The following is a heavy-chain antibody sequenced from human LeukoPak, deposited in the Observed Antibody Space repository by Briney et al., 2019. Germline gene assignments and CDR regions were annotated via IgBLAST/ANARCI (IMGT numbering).Heavy chain of an antibody. D-gene: IGHD5/OR15-5a*01. V-gene: IGHV3-20*04. CDR1: GFTFDDYG. CDR2: INWNGGST. CDR3: CVYKAANWFDP. Sequence: PGGSLRLSCAASGFTFDDYGMSWVRQAPGKGLEWVSGINWNGGSTGYADSVKGRFTISRDNAKSALYLQMSSLRAEDTAIYYCCVYKAANWFDPWGQGTLVTVSS. J-gene: IGHJ5*02.